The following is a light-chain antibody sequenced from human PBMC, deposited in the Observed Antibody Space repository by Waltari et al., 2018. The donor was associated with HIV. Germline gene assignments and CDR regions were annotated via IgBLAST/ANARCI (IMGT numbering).Light chain of an antibody. CDR2: QDK. J-gene: IGLJ2*01. CDR1: DLTDKY. Sequence: SYDLTQPLSVSVSLGETASITCSGDDLTDKYAYWYQQKPGQSPLLVIYQDKQRPSGIPERFSGSSSGNTAALTISGTQPMDEADYFCQVWDRGTAVFGGGTKVTVL. V-gene: IGLV3-1*01. CDR3: QVWDRGTAV.